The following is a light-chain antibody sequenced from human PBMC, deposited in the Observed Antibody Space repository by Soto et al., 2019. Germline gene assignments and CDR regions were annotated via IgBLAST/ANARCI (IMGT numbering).Light chain of an antibody. CDR3: SSYTTGSTLYV. J-gene: IGLJ1*01. CDR1: SNDIGAYKY. V-gene: IGLV2-14*01. Sequence: QSALTQPASVSGSPGQSITISCTGSSNDIGAYKYFSWYQQYPGKAPKLIIFEVSNRPSGVSNRFSGSKSGNTASLTIAGLQAEDEADYHCSSYTTGSTLYVFGGGTKVTVL. CDR2: EVS.